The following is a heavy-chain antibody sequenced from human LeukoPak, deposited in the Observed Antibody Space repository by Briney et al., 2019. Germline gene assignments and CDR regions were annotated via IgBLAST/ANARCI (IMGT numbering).Heavy chain of an antibody. V-gene: IGHV3-23*01. Sequence: GGSLRLSCAASGFTFSSYAMSWVRQAPGKGVEWVSAISGSGGSTYYADSVKGRFTISRENSKKTLYLQMNSLRAEDTAVYYCAKDYYYYDSSGYSRVFFDYWGQGTLVTVSS. D-gene: IGHD3-22*01. CDR2: ISGSGGST. J-gene: IGHJ4*02. CDR1: GFTFSSYA. CDR3: AKDYYYYDSSGYSRVFFDY.